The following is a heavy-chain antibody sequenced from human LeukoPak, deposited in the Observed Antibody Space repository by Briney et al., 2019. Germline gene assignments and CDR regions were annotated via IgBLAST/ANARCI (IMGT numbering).Heavy chain of an antibody. Sequence: ASVKVSCKASGYTFTSYYMHWVRQAPGQGVEWMGWINPNSGDTNYEKKFQGRVTMTRDTSISTAYMELSRLRSDDTAVYYCAREGIVVVVVAFDYWGQGTLVTVSS. V-gene: IGHV1-2*02. D-gene: IGHD2-15*01. CDR3: AREGIVVVVVAFDY. CDR2: INPNSGDT. J-gene: IGHJ4*02. CDR1: GYTFTSYY.